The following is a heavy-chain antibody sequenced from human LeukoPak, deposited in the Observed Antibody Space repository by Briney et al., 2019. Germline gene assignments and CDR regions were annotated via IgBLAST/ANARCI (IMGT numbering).Heavy chain of an antibody. J-gene: IGHJ5*02. Sequence: SETLSLTCTVSGGSISRYHWSWIRQPPGKGLEWIGFIHDSGSTYYNPSLKSRVSISRDMSKNQLSLMLSSVTAADTAVYYCARGFGAGNYYYGWFDPWGQGTLVSVSS. CDR1: GGSISRYH. CDR2: IHDSGST. CDR3: ARGFGAGNYYYGWFDP. V-gene: IGHV4-4*09. D-gene: IGHD3-10*01.